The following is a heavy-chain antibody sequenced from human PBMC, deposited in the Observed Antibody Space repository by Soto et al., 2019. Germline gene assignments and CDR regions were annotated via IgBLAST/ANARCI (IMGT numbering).Heavy chain of an antibody. CDR1: GFTFSNYF. CDR2: VSDNGGRT. CDR3: AKDYWSPRYFDN. V-gene: IGHV3-23*01. J-gene: IGHJ4*02. D-gene: IGHD1-1*01. Sequence: GGSLRLSCAASGFTFSNYFMSWVRPAAGKGLEWVSAVSDNGGRTRYADSVKGRFTISRDNSQNTLYLQMLSLRAADTAIYYCAKDYWSPRYFDNWGQGTLVTVSS.